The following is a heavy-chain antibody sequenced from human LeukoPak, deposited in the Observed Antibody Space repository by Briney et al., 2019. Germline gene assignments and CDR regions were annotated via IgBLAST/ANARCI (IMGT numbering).Heavy chain of an antibody. Sequence: ASVKVSCKASGYTFTGYYMHWVRQAPGQGLEWMGWINPNSGGTNYAQKFQGRVTMTRDTSISTAYMELSRLRSDDTAVYYCARDNYYDSGGYRFDYWGQGTLVTVSS. CDR3: ARDNYYDSGGYRFDY. D-gene: IGHD3-22*01. V-gene: IGHV1-2*02. CDR2: INPNSGGT. CDR1: GYTFTGYY. J-gene: IGHJ4*02.